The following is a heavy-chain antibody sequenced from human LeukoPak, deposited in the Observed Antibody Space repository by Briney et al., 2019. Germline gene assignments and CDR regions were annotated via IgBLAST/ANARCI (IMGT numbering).Heavy chain of an antibody. CDR3: ARVPHLRYFDWLDDY. J-gene: IGHJ4*02. CDR1: GYTFTSYD. D-gene: IGHD3-9*01. V-gene: IGHV1-8*01. Sequence: ASVKVSCKASGYTFTSYDINWVRQAPGQGLEWMGWMNPNSGNTGYAQKFQGRVTMTRNTSISTAYMELSSLRSEDTAVYYCARVPHLRYFDWLDDYWGQGTLVTVSS. CDR2: MNPNSGNT.